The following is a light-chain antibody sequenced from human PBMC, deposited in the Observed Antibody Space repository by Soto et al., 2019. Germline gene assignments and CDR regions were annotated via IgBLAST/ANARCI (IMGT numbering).Light chain of an antibody. CDR1: QSINTS. J-gene: IGKJ1*01. Sequence: DIQLTQSPSTLSASIGDVVTISCRASQSINTSLAWYQQKPGKAPKVVITKTSVLEGGVPSRFSGSVSGTDFTLAISSLQPEDSATYYCLQDINYPWTFGQGTKVDIK. V-gene: IGKV1-5*03. CDR3: LQDINYPWT. CDR2: KTS.